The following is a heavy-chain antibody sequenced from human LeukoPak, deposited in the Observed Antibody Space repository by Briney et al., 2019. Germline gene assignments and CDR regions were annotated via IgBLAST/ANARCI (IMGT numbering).Heavy chain of an antibody. CDR1: GSTFSSYA. V-gene: IGHV3-30*04. CDR3: ARDLDY. Sequence: GGSLRLSCAASGSTFSSYAMHWVRQAPGKGLEWVAVISYDGSNKYYADSVKGRFTISRDNSKNTLYLQMNSLRAEDTAVYYCARDLDYWGQGTLVTVSS. J-gene: IGHJ4*02. CDR2: ISYDGSNK.